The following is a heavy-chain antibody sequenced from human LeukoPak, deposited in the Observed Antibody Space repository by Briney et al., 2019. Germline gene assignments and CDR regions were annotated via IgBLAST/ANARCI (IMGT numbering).Heavy chain of an antibody. CDR3: ARESVVVVPAATSPRYYDYGMDV. CDR1: GGTFSSYA. D-gene: IGHD2-2*01. Sequence: GASVKVSCKASGGTFSSYAISWVRQAPGQGLEWMGGIIPIFGTANYAQKFQGRVTITADESTSTAYMELGSLRSEDTAVYYCARESVVVVPAATSPRYYDYGMDVWGQGTTVTVSS. V-gene: IGHV1-69*13. J-gene: IGHJ6*02. CDR2: IIPIFGTA.